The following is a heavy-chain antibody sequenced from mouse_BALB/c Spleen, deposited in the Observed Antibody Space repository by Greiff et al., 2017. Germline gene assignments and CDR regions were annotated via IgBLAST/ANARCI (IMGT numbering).Heavy chain of an antibody. CDR3: ARHDGYQLAWFAY. CDR2: ISSGGSYT. V-gene: IGHV5-6*01. D-gene: IGHD2-3*01. CDR1: GFTFSSYG. Sequence: DVQLVESGGDLVKPGGSLKLSCAASGFTFSSYGMSWVRQTPDKRLEWVATISSGGSYTYYPDSVKGRFTISRDNAKNTLYLQMSSLKSEDTAMYYCARHDGYQLAWFAYWGQGTLVTVSA. J-gene: IGHJ3*01.